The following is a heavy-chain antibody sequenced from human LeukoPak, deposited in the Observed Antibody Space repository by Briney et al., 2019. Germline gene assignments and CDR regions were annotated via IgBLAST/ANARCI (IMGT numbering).Heavy chain of an antibody. D-gene: IGHD3-3*01. J-gene: IGHJ4*02. Sequence: SETLSLTCAVSGYSISSGYYWGWIRQPPGKGLGWIGSIYHSGSTYYNPSLKSRVTISVDTSKNQFSLKLSSVTAADTAVYYCARYALYDFWSGRTYYFDYWGQGTLVTVSS. CDR2: IYHSGST. V-gene: IGHV4-38-2*01. CDR1: GYSISSGYY. CDR3: ARYALYDFWSGRTYYFDY.